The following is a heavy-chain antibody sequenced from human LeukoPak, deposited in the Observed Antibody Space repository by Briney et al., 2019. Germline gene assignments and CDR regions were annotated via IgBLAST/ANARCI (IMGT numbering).Heavy chain of an antibody. Sequence: ASVKVSCKASGYTFTGYYMHWVRQAPGQGLEWMGIIDPSGGSTSYAQKFQGRVTMTRDTSTSTVYMELSSLRSEDTAVYYCAREDPRDYMDVWGKGTTVTISS. D-gene: IGHD5-24*01. V-gene: IGHV1-46*01. CDR3: AREDPRDYMDV. J-gene: IGHJ6*03. CDR2: IDPSGGST. CDR1: GYTFTGYY.